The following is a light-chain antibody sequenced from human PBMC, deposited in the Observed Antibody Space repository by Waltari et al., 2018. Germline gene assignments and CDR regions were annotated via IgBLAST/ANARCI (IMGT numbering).Light chain of an antibody. V-gene: IGKV3-15*01. CDR3: QQYNNWPPIT. CDR2: GAS. J-gene: IGKJ5*01. Sequence: EIVMTQSPATLSVSPGERATLPCRASPSVSSSLAWYQQKPGQAPRLLIYGASTRATGIPARFSGSGSGTEFTLTISSLQSEDFAVYYCQQYNNWPPITFGQGTRLEIK. CDR1: PSVSSS.